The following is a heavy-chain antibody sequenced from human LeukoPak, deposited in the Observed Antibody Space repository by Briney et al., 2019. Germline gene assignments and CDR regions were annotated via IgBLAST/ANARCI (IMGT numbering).Heavy chain of an antibody. D-gene: IGHD3-22*01. CDR3: ARLSLSGYLDY. CDR1: GGSISSGSYY. CDR2: IYTSGST. V-gene: IGHV4-61*02. J-gene: IGHJ4*02. Sequence: PSQTLSLTCTVSGGSISSGSYYWSWIRQTAGTGLEWIGRIYTSGSTNYNPSLKSRVTISVDTSKNQFSLKLSPVTAADTAVYYCARLSLSGYLDYWGQGTLVTVSS.